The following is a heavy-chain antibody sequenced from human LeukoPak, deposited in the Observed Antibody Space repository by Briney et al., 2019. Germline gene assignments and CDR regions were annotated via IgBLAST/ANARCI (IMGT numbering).Heavy chain of an antibody. CDR2: INSDGSST. V-gene: IGHV3-74*01. D-gene: IGHD2-15*01. CDR3: ARGGFCSGGSCPVDYYYYMDV. CDR1: GFTFSNYW. J-gene: IGHJ6*03. Sequence: GGSLRLSCAASGFTFSNYWMHWVRHAPGKGLVWVSRINSDGSSTSYADSVKGRFTISRDNAKNTLYLQLNSLRAEDTAVYYCARGGFCSGGSCPVDYYYYMDVWGKGTTVTVSS.